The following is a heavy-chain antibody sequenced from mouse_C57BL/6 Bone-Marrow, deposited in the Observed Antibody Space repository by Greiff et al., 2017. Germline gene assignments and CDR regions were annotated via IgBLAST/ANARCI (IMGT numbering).Heavy chain of an antibody. CDR1: GYTFTSYW. D-gene: IGHD1-1*01. CDR3: ARRQFFITTDY. V-gene: IGHV1-55*01. Sequence: VQLQQPGAELVKPGASVKMSCKASGYTFTSYWITWVKQRPGQGLEWIGDIYPGSGSTNYNEKFKSKATLTVDTSSSTAYMQLSSLTSEDAAVYYCARRQFFITTDYWGQGTTLTVSS. J-gene: IGHJ2*01. CDR2: IYPGSGST.